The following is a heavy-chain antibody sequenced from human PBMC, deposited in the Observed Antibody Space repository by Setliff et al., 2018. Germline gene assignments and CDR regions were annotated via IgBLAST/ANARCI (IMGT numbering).Heavy chain of an antibody. J-gene: IGHJ6*02. CDR1: GGSISSSSYY. V-gene: IGHV4-39*07. CDR2: IYYSGST. D-gene: IGHD3-22*01. Sequence: SETLSLTCTVSGGSISSSSYYWGWIRQPPGKGLEWIGSIYYSGSTYYNPSLKSRVTISVDTSKNQFSLKLSSVTAADTAVYYCARENPYDSSGYYRGGMDVWGQGTTVTVSS. CDR3: ARENPYDSSGYYRGGMDV.